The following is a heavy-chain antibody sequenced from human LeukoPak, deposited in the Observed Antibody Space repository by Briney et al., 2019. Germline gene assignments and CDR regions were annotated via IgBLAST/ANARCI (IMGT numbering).Heavy chain of an antibody. CDR3: AMGGDITTSQFDY. V-gene: IGHV3-23*01. Sequence: GGSLRLSCAASGFTFSSYAMSWVRQDPGKGLEWVSAISGSGGSTYYADSVKGRFTISRDNSKNTLYLQMNNLRAEDTAVYYCAMGGDITTSQFDYWGQGTLVTVSS. J-gene: IGHJ4*02. CDR2: ISGSGGST. CDR1: GFTFSSYA. D-gene: IGHD5-12*01.